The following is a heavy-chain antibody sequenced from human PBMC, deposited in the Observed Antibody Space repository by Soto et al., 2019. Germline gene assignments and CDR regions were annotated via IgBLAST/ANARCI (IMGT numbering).Heavy chain of an antibody. V-gene: IGHV4-59*08. CDR2: LYNTGST. CDR3: ERRNYNYGMDV. Sequence: SETLSLTCTVSGGSISRYYWSWIRQPPGKGLEWIGYLYNTGSTIYNPSLESRVTISVDTSKNQFSLKMTSVTAADTAVYYCERRNYNYGMDVCGQGTTVTVSS. J-gene: IGHJ6*02. CDR1: GGSISRYY.